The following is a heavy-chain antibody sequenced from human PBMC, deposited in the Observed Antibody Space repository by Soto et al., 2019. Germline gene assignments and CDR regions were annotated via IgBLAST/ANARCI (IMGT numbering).Heavy chain of an antibody. Sequence: VGSKRLSCAASEFTFRGYARSWVRQATGKGLEWVSTISGSDGRTYSTDSVKGRFTISRDNSRNTAYLQMNSLRVEDTAVYYCAKGVSQYTPLALFDYWGRGTLVTVSS. CDR2: ISGSDGRT. CDR1: EFTFRGYA. V-gene: IGHV3-23*01. D-gene: IGHD5-18*01. J-gene: IGHJ4*02. CDR3: AKGVSQYTPLALFDY.